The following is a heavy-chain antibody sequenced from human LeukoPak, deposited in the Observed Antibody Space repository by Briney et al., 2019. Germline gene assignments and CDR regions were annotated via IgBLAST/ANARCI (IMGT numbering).Heavy chain of an antibody. CDR2: INHSGST. V-gene: IGHV4-34*01. Sequence: PSETLSLTCAVYGGSFSGYYWSWIRQPPGKGLEWIGEINHSGSTNYNPSLKSRVAISVDTSKNQFSLKLSSVTAADTAVYYCARGGCSSTSCSLYYFDYWGQGTLVTVSS. CDR1: GGSFSGYY. CDR3: ARGGCSSTSCSLYYFDY. J-gene: IGHJ4*02. D-gene: IGHD2-2*01.